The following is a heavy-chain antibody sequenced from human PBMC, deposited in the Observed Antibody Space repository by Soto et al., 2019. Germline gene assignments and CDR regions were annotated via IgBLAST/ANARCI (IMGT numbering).Heavy chain of an antibody. V-gene: IGHV3-23*01. Sequence: GGSLRLSCAASGFSFATYGMSWVRQAPGKGLEWVSGSSASGGSTYYADSVKGRFTISRDNSKSTLYLQMNSLRAEDTAVYYCAKDRKSGSGWYWDYWGQGTLVTVSS. CDR3: AKDRKSGSGWYWDY. J-gene: IGHJ4*02. D-gene: IGHD6-19*01. CDR2: SSASGGST. CDR1: GFSFATYG.